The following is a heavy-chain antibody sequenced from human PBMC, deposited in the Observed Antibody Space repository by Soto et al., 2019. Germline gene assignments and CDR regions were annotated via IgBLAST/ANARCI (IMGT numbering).Heavy chain of an antibody. D-gene: IGHD5-18*01. CDR1: GFTFSSYS. J-gene: IGHJ4*02. V-gene: IGHV3-21*01. CDR2: ISSSSSYI. Sequence: GGSLRLSCAASGFTFSSYSMNWVRQAPGKGLEWVSSISSSSSYIYYADSVKGRFTISRDNAKNSLYLQMNSLRAEDTAVYYCARDSARVDTGSWFDYWGQGTLVTVSS. CDR3: ARDSARVDTGSWFDY.